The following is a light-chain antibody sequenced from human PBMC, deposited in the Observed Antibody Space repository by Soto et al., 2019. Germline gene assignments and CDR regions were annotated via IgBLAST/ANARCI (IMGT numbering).Light chain of an antibody. Sequence: DIVMTQSPDSLAVSLGERATINCKSSQSILYSSNNKNCVAWYQQKPGQPPKLLIYWASSRESGVPDRFIGSGSGTDFTLTISSLQAEDVAIYYCQQYYSAPWTFGQGTKVEIK. CDR2: WAS. CDR3: QQYYSAPWT. CDR1: QSILYSSNNKNC. V-gene: IGKV4-1*01. J-gene: IGKJ1*01.